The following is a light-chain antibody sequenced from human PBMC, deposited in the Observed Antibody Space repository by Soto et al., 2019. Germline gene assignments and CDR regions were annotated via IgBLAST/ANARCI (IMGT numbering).Light chain of an antibody. CDR1: QTISSW. CDR3: QQYGSSPRT. CDR2: KAS. J-gene: IGKJ1*01. Sequence: DLQMTQSPSTLSESVGARVTNTCQASQTISSWLAWYQQKPGKAPKLLIYKASTLKSGVPSRFSGSGSGTDFTLTISRLEPEEFAVYCCQQYGSSPRTFGQGTKVDIK. V-gene: IGKV1-5*03.